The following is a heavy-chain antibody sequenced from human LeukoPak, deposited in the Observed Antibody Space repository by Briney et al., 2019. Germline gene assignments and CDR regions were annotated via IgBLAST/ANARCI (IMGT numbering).Heavy chain of an antibody. Sequence: PGESLKISCKGSGYSFTTYWIGWVRQLPGKGLEWMGIICPGDSDTRYSPSFQGQVTISADKSTSTAYLQWSSLKASDTAMYYCARARYCSGGSCYAEYWGQGTLVTVSS. CDR3: ARARYCSGGSCYAEY. CDR1: GYSFTTYW. D-gene: IGHD2-15*01. J-gene: IGHJ4*02. V-gene: IGHV5-51*01. CDR2: ICPGDSDT.